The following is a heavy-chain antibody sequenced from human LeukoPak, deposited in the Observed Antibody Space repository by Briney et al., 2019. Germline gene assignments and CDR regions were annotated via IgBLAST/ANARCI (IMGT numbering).Heavy chain of an antibody. D-gene: IGHD3-22*01. CDR1: GSTFAELS. Sequence: GASVKVSCKVSGSTFAELSMHWVRQAPGKGLEWMGGFDPEDGQATYAQKLRGRVTVTEDTSTDTAYMDLSSLRSEDTAVYYCATVSSYTYDNGGFYFDFWGQGTLVTVSS. J-gene: IGHJ4*02. CDR3: ATVSSYTYDNGGFYFDF. V-gene: IGHV1-24*01. CDR2: FDPEDGQA.